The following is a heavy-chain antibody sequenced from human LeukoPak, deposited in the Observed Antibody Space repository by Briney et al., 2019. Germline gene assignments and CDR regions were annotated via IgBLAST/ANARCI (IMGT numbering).Heavy chain of an antibody. V-gene: IGHV3-48*02. D-gene: IGHD6-19*01. J-gene: IGHJ4*02. Sequence: GGSLRLSCAASGFTFSSYSMNWVRQAPGKGLEWVSYIRCTSSTIYYADSVKGRFTISRDNAKNSLYLQMNSLRDEDTAVYYCARGGSSGPRARSYIDYWGQGTLVTVSS. CDR3: ARGGSSGPRARSYIDY. CDR1: GFTFSSYS. CDR2: IRCTSSTI.